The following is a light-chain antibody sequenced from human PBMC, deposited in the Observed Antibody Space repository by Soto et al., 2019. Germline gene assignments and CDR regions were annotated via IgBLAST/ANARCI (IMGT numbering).Light chain of an antibody. CDR2: WAS. V-gene: IGKV4-1*01. CDR1: QSVLYSSNNKNY. Sequence: DIVMTQSPDSLAVSLGERATINCKSSQSVLYSSNNKNYLAWYQQKPGQPPKLLIYWASTRESGVPDRFSGSRSGTDFTLTISNLEPEDFAVYYCQQHSHWPPWTFGQGTRVEIQ. J-gene: IGKJ1*01. CDR3: QQHSHWPPWT.